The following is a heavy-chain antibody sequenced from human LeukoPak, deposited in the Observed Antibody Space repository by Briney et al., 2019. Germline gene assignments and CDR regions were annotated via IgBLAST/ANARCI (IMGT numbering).Heavy chain of an antibody. Sequence: GASLQISCKGSGFSFSTYWIGWVRQMPGKGLEWMGIIYPADSDTRYSPSFQGQVTISADKSITTAYLQWSSLKASDTAMYYCARRGGSGGSFDYWGQGTLVTVSS. D-gene: IGHD3-10*01. CDR2: IYPADSDT. CDR3: ARRGGSGGSFDY. V-gene: IGHV5-51*01. CDR1: GFSFSTYW. J-gene: IGHJ4*02.